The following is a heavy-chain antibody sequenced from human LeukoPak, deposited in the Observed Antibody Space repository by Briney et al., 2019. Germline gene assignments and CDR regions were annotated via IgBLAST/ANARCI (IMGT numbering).Heavy chain of an antibody. Sequence: PGRSLRLSCEASGFTFSDYGMHWVRQAPGKGLEWVAVISYDDNSEYYRDSVKGRFTISRDNSRRTLYLQMNSLRPEDTAVYYCAKVAGTGRPDYYFDSWGQGTLVTVSS. D-gene: IGHD1-14*01. CDR1: GFTFSDYG. CDR3: AKVAGTGRPDYYFDS. V-gene: IGHV3-30*18. CDR2: ISYDDNSE. J-gene: IGHJ4*02.